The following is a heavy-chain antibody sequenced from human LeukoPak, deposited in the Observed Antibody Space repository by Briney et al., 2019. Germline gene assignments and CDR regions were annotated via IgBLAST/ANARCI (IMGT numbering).Heavy chain of an antibody. CDR3: ATLPRGPTGYVGYGGEDY. J-gene: IGHJ4*02. V-gene: IGHV3-23*01. CDR1: GFTFSIYA. D-gene: IGHD5-12*01. Sequence: GGALRLSCAASGFTFSIYAMTWVRPAPGKGLQWVSAITGSGGSTYYADSVKGRFTISRDNSKNTLYLRMNGLRAEDTAVYYCATLPRGPTGYVGYGGEDYWGQGTLVTVSS. CDR2: ITGSGGST.